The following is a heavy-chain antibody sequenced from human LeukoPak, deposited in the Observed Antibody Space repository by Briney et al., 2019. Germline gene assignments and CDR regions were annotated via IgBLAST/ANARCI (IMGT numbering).Heavy chain of an antibody. CDR2: IGGGGVSK. Sequence: GSLRLSCTASGFTFSNHAMRWVRQAPGEALEWVSAIGGGGVSKYYADSAKGRFTISRDNPKNTLYLQMNSLRAEDTAVYYCARYIRGYTYPPDSWGQGTPVTVSS. CDR3: ARYIRGYTYPPDS. D-gene: IGHD5-18*01. V-gene: IGHV3-23*01. J-gene: IGHJ5*01. CDR1: GFTFSNHA.